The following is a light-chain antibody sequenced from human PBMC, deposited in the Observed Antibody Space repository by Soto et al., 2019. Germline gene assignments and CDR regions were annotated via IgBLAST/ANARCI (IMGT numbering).Light chain of an antibody. J-gene: IGKJ5*01. V-gene: IGKV1-5*03. CDR3: QQRSTWIPIT. CDR1: QSINNR. CDR2: EAS. Sequence: DIQMTQSPSPLSASVGDRFTITCLASQSINNRLAWYQQKPGKAPNLLIYEASSLEGGVPSRFSGSGSGTDFTLTISSLEPEDFAVYYCQQRSTWIPITFGQGGLLEIK.